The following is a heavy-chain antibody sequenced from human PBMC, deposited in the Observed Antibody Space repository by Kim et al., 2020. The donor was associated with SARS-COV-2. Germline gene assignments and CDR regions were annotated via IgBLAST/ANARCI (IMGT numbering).Heavy chain of an antibody. J-gene: IGHJ6*02. V-gene: IGHV1-18*01. D-gene: IGHD3-10*01. CDR2: ISAYNGNT. CDR3: ARDNYYYGSGIDYYYGMDV. Sequence: ASVKVSCKASGYTFTSYGISWVRQAPGQGLEWMGWISAYNGNTNYAQKLQGRVTMTTDTSTSTAYMELRSLRSDDTAVYYCARDNYYYGSGIDYYYGMDVWGQGTTVTVSS. CDR1: GYTFTSYG.